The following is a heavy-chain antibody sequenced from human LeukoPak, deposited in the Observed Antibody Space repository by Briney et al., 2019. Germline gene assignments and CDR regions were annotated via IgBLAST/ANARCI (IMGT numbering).Heavy chain of an antibody. CDR1: GFAFSSYG. J-gene: IGHJ3*02. CDR3: ASVQLERRGIGAFDI. CDR2: ISGSGGST. Sequence: GRSLRLSCAASGFAFSSYGMSWVRQAPGKGLEWVSAISGSGGSTYYADSVKGRFTISRDNSKNTLYLQMNSLRAEDTAVYYCASVQLERRGIGAFDIWGQGTMVTVSS. V-gene: IGHV3-23*01. D-gene: IGHD1-1*01.